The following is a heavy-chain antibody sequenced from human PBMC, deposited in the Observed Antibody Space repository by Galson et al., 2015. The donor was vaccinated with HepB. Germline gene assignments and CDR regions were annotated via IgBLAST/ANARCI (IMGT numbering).Heavy chain of an antibody. CDR2: TYYRSKWYN. CDR1: GDSVSSNSAA. Sequence: CAISGDSVSSNSAAWNWIRQSPSRGLEWLGRTYYRSKWYNDYAVSVKSRITINPDTSKNQFSLQLNSVTPEDTAVYYCARDSVPYSSSWYYSRTATGNWFDPWGQGTLVTVSS. D-gene: IGHD6-13*01. CDR3: ARDSVPYSSSWYYSRTATGNWFDP. J-gene: IGHJ5*02. V-gene: IGHV6-1*01.